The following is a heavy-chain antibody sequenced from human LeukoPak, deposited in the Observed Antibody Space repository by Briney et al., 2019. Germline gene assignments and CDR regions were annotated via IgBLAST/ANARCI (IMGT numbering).Heavy chain of an antibody. D-gene: IGHD4-11*01. CDR1: GGSVSSGTYY. Sequence: PSETLSLTCTVSGGSVSSGTYYWSWIRQPPGKGLVWIGYIYYSGSTNYNPSLKSRVTISVDTSKNQFSLKLSSVTAADTAVYYCARDRVRGNSNPFFDYWGQGTLVTVSS. CDR2: IYYSGST. J-gene: IGHJ4*02. V-gene: IGHV4-61*01. CDR3: ARDRVRGNSNPFFDY.